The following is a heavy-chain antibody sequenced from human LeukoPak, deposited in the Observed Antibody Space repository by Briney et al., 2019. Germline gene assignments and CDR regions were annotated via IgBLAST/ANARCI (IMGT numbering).Heavy chain of an antibody. V-gene: IGHV4-38-2*02. CDR3: ARAYGDYGY. D-gene: IGHD4-17*01. J-gene: IGHJ4*02. Sequence: SETLSLTCTVSAYSISSGYYWGWVRQPPGKGLEWIGSFYHGGSTYYNSSLKSRVTISVDTSKNQFSLKVSSVTAADTAVYYCARAYGDYGYWGQGTLVTVSS. CDR1: AYSISSGYY. CDR2: FYHGGST.